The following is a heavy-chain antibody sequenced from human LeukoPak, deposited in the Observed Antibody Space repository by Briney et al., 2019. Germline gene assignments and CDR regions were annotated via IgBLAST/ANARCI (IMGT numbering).Heavy chain of an antibody. J-gene: IGHJ5*02. CDR3: ARAKLWLRPPLTNNWFDP. Sequence: SETLSLTCTVSGGSIRSSYYYWGWIRQPPGKGLEWIGSIYDSGSTYYNPSLKSRVTISVDTSKNQFSLKLSSVTAADTAVYYCARAKLWLRPPLTNNWFDPWGQGTLVTVSS. V-gene: IGHV4-39*07. CDR1: GGSIRSSYYY. D-gene: IGHD5-18*01. CDR2: IYDSGST.